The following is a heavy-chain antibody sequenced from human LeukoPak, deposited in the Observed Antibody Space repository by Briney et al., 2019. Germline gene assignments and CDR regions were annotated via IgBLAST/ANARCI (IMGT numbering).Heavy chain of an antibody. CDR3: ARDVQLWAPSYYHYGMDV. CDR1: GGTFSSYA. V-gene: IGHV1-69*04. CDR2: IIPILGIA. Sequence: GASVKVSCKASGGTFSSYAISWVRQAPGQGLEWMGRIIPILGIANYAQKFQGRVTITADKSTSTAYMELSSLRSEDTAVYYCARDVQLWAPSYYHYGMDVWGQGTTVTVSS. D-gene: IGHD5-18*01. J-gene: IGHJ6*02.